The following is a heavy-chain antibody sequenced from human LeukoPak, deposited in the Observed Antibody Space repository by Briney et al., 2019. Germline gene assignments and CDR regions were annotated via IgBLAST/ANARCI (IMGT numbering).Heavy chain of an antibody. CDR2: ISSSSSTI. J-gene: IGHJ6*03. D-gene: IGHD6-13*01. CDR1: GFTFSIYS. Sequence: PGGALRLSCAASGFTFSIYSMNWVRQAPGKGLEWVSYISSSSSTIYYADSVKGRFTISRDNAKNSLYLQMNSLRAEDTAVYYCAKYSSSWYGSYYYYYMDVWGKGTTVTVSS. CDR3: AKYSSSWYGSYYYYYMDV. V-gene: IGHV3-48*04.